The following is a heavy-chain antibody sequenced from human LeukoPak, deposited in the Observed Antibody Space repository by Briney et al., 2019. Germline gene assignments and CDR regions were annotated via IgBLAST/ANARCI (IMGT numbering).Heavy chain of an antibody. CDR3: ARDIAARGYGMDV. J-gene: IGHJ6*02. CDR2: IYYSGST. CDR1: GGSISSGGYY. D-gene: IGHD6-6*01. V-gene: IGHV4-31*03. Sequence: SETLSLTCTVSGGSISSGGYYWSWIRQHPGKGLEWIGYIYYSGSTCYNPSLKSRVTISVDTSKNQFSLKLSSVTAADTAVYYCARDIAARGYGMDVWGQGTTVTVSS.